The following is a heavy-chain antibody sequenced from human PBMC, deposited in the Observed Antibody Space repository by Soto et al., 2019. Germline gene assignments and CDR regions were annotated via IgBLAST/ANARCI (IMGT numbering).Heavy chain of an antibody. V-gene: IGHV3-23*01. CDR3: ARKYAGPFPFDS. J-gene: IGHJ4*02. Sequence: GGSLRLSCAASGFAFITYAMSWVRQAPGKGLECVASISVGGEDTDYADSVKGRFIISRDNSQDTLYLQMNGLRVEDTAVYYCARKYAGPFPFDSWGQGILVTVSS. CDR2: ISVGGEDT. CDR1: GFAFITYA. D-gene: IGHD2-2*01.